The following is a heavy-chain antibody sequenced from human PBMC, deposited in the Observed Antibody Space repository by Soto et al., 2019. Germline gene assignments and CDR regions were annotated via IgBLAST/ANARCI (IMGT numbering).Heavy chain of an antibody. CDR1: GYTLTELS. Sequence: ASVKVSCKVSGYTLTELSMHWVRQAPGKGLEWMGGFDPEDGETIYAQKFQGRVTMTEDTSTDTAYMELSSLRSEDTAVYYCATVIPIFGPVLYYFDYWGQGTLVTVSS. J-gene: IGHJ4*02. V-gene: IGHV1-24*01. CDR3: ATVIPIFGPVLYYFDY. D-gene: IGHD3-3*01. CDR2: FDPEDGET.